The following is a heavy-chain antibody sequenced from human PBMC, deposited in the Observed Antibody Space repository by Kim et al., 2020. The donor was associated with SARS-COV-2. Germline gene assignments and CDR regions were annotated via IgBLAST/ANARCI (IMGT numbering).Heavy chain of an antibody. CDR3: ARDVAQVRRGCYGMDV. J-gene: IGHJ6*01. V-gene: IGHV3-11*01. CDR2: ISTSGSTI. CDR1: GFTFSDHY. Sequence: GGSLRLSCAASGFTFSDHYMSWIRQAPGKGLEWISFISTSGSTIYYADSMEGRFTISRDNAKNSLYLEMNSLRDDDTAVYFCARDVAQVRRGCYGMDVWG. D-gene: IGHD3-10*01.